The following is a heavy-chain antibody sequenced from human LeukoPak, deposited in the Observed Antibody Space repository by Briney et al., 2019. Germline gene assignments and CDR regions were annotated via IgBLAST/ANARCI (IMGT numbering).Heavy chain of an antibody. CDR2: IYYSGST. CDR1: GGSISSGGYY. Sequence: SETLSLTCTVSGGSISSGGYYWSRIRQHPGKGLEWIGYIYYSGSTYYNPSLKSRVTISVDTSKNQFSLKLSSVTAADTAVYYCARGGGSGSREFDYWGQGTLVTVSS. V-gene: IGHV4-31*03. CDR3: ARGGGSGSREFDY. D-gene: IGHD1-26*01. J-gene: IGHJ4*02.